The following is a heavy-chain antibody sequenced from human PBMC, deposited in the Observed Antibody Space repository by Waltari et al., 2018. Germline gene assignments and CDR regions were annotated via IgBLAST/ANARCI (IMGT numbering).Heavy chain of an antibody. Sequence: VQLVESGGGLVQPGGSLRLSCAASGFTFSNHWMHWVRQPPGKGLVWVSRIVYDGSTTNYADSVKGRFTISRDNAKNTLYLQMNSLRVEDTAVYYCARGMGGDCGGDCYFDYWGQGTLVTVSS. V-gene: IGHV3-74*01. CDR3: ARGMGGDCGGDCYFDY. D-gene: IGHD2-21*01. CDR1: GFTFSNHW. J-gene: IGHJ4*02. CDR2: IVYDGSTT.